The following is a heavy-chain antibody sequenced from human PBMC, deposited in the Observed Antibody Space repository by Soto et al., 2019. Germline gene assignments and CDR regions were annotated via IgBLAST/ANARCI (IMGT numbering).Heavy chain of an antibody. CDR2: ISSNGVGT. D-gene: IGHD6-6*01. Sequence: EVQLAESGGGLAQPGGSLRLSCAASGVTLSGYAMDWVRQAPGKGLEYVSGISSNGVGTYYANSVQGRFTISRDNSQNTVYLQMGSLRPEDMAVYYFARRARPDYYYMDVWGKGTTATVSS. V-gene: IGHV3-64*01. CDR3: ARRARPDYYYMDV. CDR1: GVTLSGYA. J-gene: IGHJ6*03.